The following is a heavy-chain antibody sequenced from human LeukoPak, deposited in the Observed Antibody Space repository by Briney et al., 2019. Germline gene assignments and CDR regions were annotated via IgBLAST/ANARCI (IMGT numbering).Heavy chain of an antibody. CDR2: IWYDRTNK. CDR3: ARAYSSSWYDY. CDR1: GFTFSTYA. J-gene: IGHJ4*02. D-gene: IGHD6-13*01. Sequence: GGSLRLSCAASGFTFSTYAMHWVRQAPGKGLEWVAVIWYDRTNKYYADPVKGRFTISRDNSKNTLYLQMNSLRAEDTAAYYCARAYSSSWYDYWGQGTLVTVSS. V-gene: IGHV3-33*01.